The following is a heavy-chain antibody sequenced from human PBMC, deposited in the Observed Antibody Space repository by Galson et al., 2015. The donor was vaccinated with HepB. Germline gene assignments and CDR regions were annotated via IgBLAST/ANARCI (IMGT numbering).Heavy chain of an antibody. CDR1: GYSFTSYW. Sequence: QSGAEVKKPGESLKISCKGSGYSFTSYWIGWVRQMPGKGLEWMGIIYPGDSDTRYSPSFQGQVTISADKSISTAYLQWSSLKASDTAMYYCARRLNYDFWSGQGGRAGGQYYYMDVWGKGTTVTVSS. V-gene: IGHV5-51*01. D-gene: IGHD3-3*01. CDR3: ARRLNYDFWSGQGGRAGGQYYYMDV. J-gene: IGHJ6*03. CDR2: IYPGDSDT.